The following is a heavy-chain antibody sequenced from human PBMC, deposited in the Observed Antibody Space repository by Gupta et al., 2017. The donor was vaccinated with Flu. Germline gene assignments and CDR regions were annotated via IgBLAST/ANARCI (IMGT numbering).Heavy chain of an antibody. CDR3: ARGYYYDSSGYLWYFDY. J-gene: IGHJ4*02. D-gene: IGHD3-22*01. Sequence: EVQLVESGGGLVNPGGSLRLSCAASGFTFSSYSMNWVRQAPGKGLEWVSSISSSSSYIYYADSVKGRFTISRDNAKNSLYLQMNSLRAEDTAVYYCARGYYYDSSGYLWYFDYWGQGTLVTVSS. V-gene: IGHV3-21*01. CDR2: ISSSSSYI. CDR1: GFTFSSYS.